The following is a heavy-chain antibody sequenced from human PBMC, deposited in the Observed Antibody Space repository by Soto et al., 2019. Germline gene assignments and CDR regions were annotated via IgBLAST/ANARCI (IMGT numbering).Heavy chain of an antibody. D-gene: IGHD3-16*01. CDR1: GFSLSTTGVG. Sequence: SRPKLVSPTQTLTLTCTFSGFSLSTTGVGVSWIRQPPGNALEWLALIYWHDDKRYSPSLKSRLTITKDTSKNQVVLTMTNMDPVDTATYYCAHRGGATVGLYYLDYWGQGALVTVSS. CDR3: AHRGGATVGLYYLDY. J-gene: IGHJ4*02. V-gene: IGHV2-5*01. CDR2: IYWHDDK.